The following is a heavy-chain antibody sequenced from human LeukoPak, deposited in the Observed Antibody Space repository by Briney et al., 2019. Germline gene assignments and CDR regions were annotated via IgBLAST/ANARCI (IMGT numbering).Heavy chain of an antibody. CDR3: ARDGVTLVRGVIIMTTDY. V-gene: IGHV1-18*01. J-gene: IGHJ4*02. CDR2: ISAYNGNT. Sequence: ASVKVSCEASGYTFTSYGISWVRQAPGQGLEWMGWISAYNGNTNYPQKLQGRVTMTTDTSTSTAYMELRSLRSDDTAVYYCARDGVTLVRGVIIMTTDYWGQGTLVTVSS. CDR1: GYTFTSYG. D-gene: IGHD3-10*01.